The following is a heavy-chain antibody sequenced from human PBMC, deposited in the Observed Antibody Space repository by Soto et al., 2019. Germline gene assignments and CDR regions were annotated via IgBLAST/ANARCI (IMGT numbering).Heavy chain of an antibody. CDR3: ARARCSGGSCNYDAFDI. D-gene: IGHD2-15*01. Sequence: ASVEVSCKASGGAFSSYSISWVLEAPGQGLEWMGGIIPIFGTANYAQKFQGRVTITADESTSTAYMELSSLRSEDTAVYYCARARCSGGSCNYDAFDIWGQGTMVTVSS. J-gene: IGHJ3*02. V-gene: IGHV1-69*13. CDR2: IIPIFGTA. CDR1: GGAFSSYS.